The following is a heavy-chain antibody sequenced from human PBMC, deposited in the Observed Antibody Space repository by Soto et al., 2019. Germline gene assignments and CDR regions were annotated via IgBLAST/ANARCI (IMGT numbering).Heavy chain of an antibody. D-gene: IGHD6-19*01. CDR2: ISYDGSNK. Sequence: GGSLRLSCAASGFTFSSYGMHWVRQAPGKGLECVAVISYDGSNKYYADSVKGRFTISRDNSKNTLYLQMNSLRAEDTAVYYCAKDFYSSGWAHPIDYWGQGTLVTVYS. CDR3: AKDFYSSGWAHPIDY. J-gene: IGHJ4*02. V-gene: IGHV3-30*18. CDR1: GFTFSSYG.